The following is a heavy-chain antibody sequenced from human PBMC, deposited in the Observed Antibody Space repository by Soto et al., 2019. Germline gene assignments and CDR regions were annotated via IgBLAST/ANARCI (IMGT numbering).Heavy chain of an antibody. CDR2: IYPGDSDT. CDR1: GYSFTSYW. D-gene: IGHD6-6*01. CDR3: ARPRYSSSFYGMDV. J-gene: IGHJ6*02. V-gene: IGHV5-51*01. Sequence: PGESMKISCKGSGYSFTSYWIGWVRQMPGKGMEWMGIIYPGDSDTRYSPSFQGQVTISADKSISTAYLKWSSLKASDTVMYYCARPRYSSSFYGMDVWGQGTTVTVSS.